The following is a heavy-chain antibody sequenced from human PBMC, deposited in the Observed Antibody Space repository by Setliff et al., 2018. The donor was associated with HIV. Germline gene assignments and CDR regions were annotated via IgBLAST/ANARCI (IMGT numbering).Heavy chain of an antibody. CDR2: IYVGGSV. CDR3: ARAKTIGVSAVFFDP. V-gene: IGHV4-61*09. Sequence: QTLSLTCTASGGSMNSDSYSWTWLRQPAGKGPELIGHIYVGGSVIYNPSLASRVTISMVPSKNQFSLDLSSVTAADTAKYYCARAKTIGVSAVFFDPWGQGRPVTVSS. J-gene: IGHJ5*02. CDR1: GGSMNSDSYS. D-gene: IGHD3-3*01.